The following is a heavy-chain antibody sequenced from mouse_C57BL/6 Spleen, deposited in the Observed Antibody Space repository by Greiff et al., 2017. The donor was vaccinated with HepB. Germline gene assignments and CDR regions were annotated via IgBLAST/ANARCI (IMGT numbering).Heavy chain of an antibody. CDR3: TTRKLRGFDY. D-gene: IGHD6-1*01. Sequence: EVQLQQSGAELVRPGASVKLSCTASGFNIKDDYMHWVKQRPEQGLEWIGWIDPENGDTEYASKFQGKATITADTSSNTAYLQLSSLTSEDTAVYYCTTRKLRGFDYWGQGTTLTVSS. CDR2: IDPENGDT. CDR1: GFNIKDDY. J-gene: IGHJ2*01. V-gene: IGHV14-4*01.